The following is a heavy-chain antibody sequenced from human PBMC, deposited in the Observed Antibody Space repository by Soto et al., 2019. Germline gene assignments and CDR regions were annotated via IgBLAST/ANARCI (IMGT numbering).Heavy chain of an antibody. CDR2: IYYSGST. V-gene: IGHV4-61*08. Sequence: SETLSLTCAVSGGSISSGGYSWSWIRQPPGKGLEWIGYIYYSGSTNYNPSLKSRVTISVDTSKNQFSLKLSSVTAADTAVYYCARLVVSDPTVAVAGIGWFDPWGQGTLVTVSS. CDR3: ARLVVSDPTVAVAGIGWFDP. CDR1: GGSISSGGYS. D-gene: IGHD6-19*01. J-gene: IGHJ5*02.